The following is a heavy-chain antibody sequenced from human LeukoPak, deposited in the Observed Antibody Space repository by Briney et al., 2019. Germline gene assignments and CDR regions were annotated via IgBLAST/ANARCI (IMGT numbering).Heavy chain of an antibody. J-gene: IGHJ4*02. CDR3: ARGPSGYHNT. CDR2: IRYDGSDK. V-gene: IGHV3-30*02. Sequence: GGSLRLSCAASGFTFSSYGMHWVRQAPGKGLEWVSFIRYDGSDKYYADSVRGRFTISRDNSKNTLYLQMNSLRAEDTAVYYCARGPSGYHNTGGQGTLVTVSS. CDR1: GFTFSSYG. D-gene: IGHD5-12*01.